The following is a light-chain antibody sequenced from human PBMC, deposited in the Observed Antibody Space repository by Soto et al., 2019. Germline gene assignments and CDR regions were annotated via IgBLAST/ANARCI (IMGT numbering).Light chain of an antibody. CDR3: QQYDSLPT. J-gene: IGKJ4*01. Sequence: DIQMTQSPSSLSASVGDRVTITCQASHDITNYLNWYQQKPGKGPRLLIYGASNLETGVPSRFSGSGFGTVFSFTISSLQPEDFATYYCQQYDSLPTFGGGTKVELK. V-gene: IGKV1-33*01. CDR1: HDITNY. CDR2: GAS.